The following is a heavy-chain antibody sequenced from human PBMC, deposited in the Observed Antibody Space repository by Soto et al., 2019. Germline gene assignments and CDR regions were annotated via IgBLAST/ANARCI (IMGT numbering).Heavy chain of an antibody. V-gene: IGHV3-48*02. CDR1: GFAFSSYS. J-gene: IGHJ4*02. Sequence: PGGSLRLSCAASGFAFSSYSMNWVRQAPGKGLEWVSYISSSSSTIYYADSVKGRFTISRDNAKNSLYLQMNSLRDEDTAVYYCARDVEGYYYDSSGYYFDYWGQGTLVTVSS. CDR2: ISSSSSTI. CDR3: ARDVEGYYYDSSGYYFDY. D-gene: IGHD3-22*01.